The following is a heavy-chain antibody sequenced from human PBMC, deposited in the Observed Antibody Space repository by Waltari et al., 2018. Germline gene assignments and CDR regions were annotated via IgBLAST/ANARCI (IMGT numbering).Heavy chain of an antibody. CDR1: GLDFSNYG. V-gene: IGHV3-23*01. D-gene: IGHD6-6*01. J-gene: IGHJ4*01. CDR3: ASLVGTDSRSSDFDFDH. CDR2: IGGMGVTI. Sequence: EVRLLESGGGLVQPGGSLRLSCAASGLDFSNYGMHWVRQAPGKGLEGVAGIGGMGVTIYYADSAKGRFTSSRDNSKNTLYVQMNSLRAEDTAVYYCASLVGTDSRSSDFDFDHWGQGTLVTVS.